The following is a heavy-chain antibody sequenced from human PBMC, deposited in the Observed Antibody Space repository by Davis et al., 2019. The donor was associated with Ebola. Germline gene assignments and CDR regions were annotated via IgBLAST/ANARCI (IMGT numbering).Heavy chain of an antibody. J-gene: IGHJ4*02. V-gene: IGHV1-18*01. CDR3: ARAIYYYDGSAYSDF. CDR2: ISVYNGNT. D-gene: IGHD3-22*01. CDR1: GYTFTNYG. Sequence: ASVKVSCKASGYTFTNYGINWVRQAPGQGLEWMGWISVYNGNTEYTQKFQGRVTMTTDTSTSTTYMELRSLRSDDTAVYYCARAIYYYDGSAYSDFWGQGTLVTVSS.